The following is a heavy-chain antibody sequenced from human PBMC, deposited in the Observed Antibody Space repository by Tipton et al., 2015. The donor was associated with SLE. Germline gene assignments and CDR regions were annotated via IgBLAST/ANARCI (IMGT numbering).Heavy chain of an antibody. V-gene: IGHV4-31*03. CDR2: IWHSGTT. D-gene: IGHD3-22*01. CDR3: ARYYYDSTGDCFFDY. CDR1: SGSISGDGLY. Sequence: TLSLTCSVSSGSISGDGLYWSWIRQPPGKGLEWIGYIWHSGTTYYNPSLKGRPTIPLDTSNKQFSLKLTSVTTADTAVYYCARYYYDSTGDCFFDYWGQGTLVTVSS. J-gene: IGHJ4*02.